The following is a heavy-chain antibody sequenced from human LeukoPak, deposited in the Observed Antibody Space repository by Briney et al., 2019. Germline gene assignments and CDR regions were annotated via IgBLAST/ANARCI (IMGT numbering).Heavy chain of an antibody. CDR1: GFTFSNYW. D-gene: IGHD3-16*01. V-gene: IGHV3-74*01. CDR3: AKDALRGRLGAFDI. Sequence: GGSLRLSCATSGFTFSNYWMHWVRQVPGKGLVWVSRIKGDGSSTRNADSVKGRFTISRDNAKNTLYLQMNSLRAEDTAVYYCAKDALRGRLGAFDIWGQGTMVTVSS. CDR2: IKGDGSST. J-gene: IGHJ3*02.